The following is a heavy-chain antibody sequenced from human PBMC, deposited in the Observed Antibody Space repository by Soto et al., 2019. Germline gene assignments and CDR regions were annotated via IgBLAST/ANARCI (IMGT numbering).Heavy chain of an antibody. Sequence: PSETLSLTCAVSGGSIGGVGYSWSWIRQPPGGGLEWIGYMYHSGTFLKSPSLKTRLTMSLDMSKNQFSLTLNSMTAEDTAVYYCARAQFYSGSGNYNNLMFDAWGQGIQVTVSS. D-gene: IGHD3-10*01. CDR2: MYHSGTF. CDR3: ARAQFYSGSGNYNNLMFDA. CDR1: GGSIGGVGYS. J-gene: IGHJ5*02. V-gene: IGHV4-30-2*01.